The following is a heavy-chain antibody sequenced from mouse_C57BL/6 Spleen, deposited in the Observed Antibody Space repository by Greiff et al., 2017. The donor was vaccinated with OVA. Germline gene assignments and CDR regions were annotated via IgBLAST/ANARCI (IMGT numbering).Heavy chain of an antibody. D-gene: IGHD1-1*01. CDR2: IDPSDSET. V-gene: IGHV1-52*01. Sequence: QVQLQQPGAELVRPGSSVKLSCKASGYTFPSYWMHWVKQRPIQGLEWIGNIDPSDSETHYNQKFKDKATLTVDKSSSTAYMQLSSLTSEDSAVYYCARWMDYGSSHWYFDVWGTGTTVTVSS. CDR3: ARWMDYGSSHWYFDV. CDR1: GYTFPSYW. J-gene: IGHJ1*03.